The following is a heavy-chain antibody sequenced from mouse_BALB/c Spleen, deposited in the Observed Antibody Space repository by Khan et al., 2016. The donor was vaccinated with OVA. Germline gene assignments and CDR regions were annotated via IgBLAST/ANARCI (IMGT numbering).Heavy chain of an antibody. CDR1: GYTFTSYW. J-gene: IGHJ2*01. V-gene: IGHV1-7*01. Sequence: VQLQESGAELAKPGASVKMSCKASGYTFTSYWMHWVKQRPGQGLEWIGYINPSAGYTDYNQKFKDKATLTADKSSSTAYMQLNSLTSEDSAVYDCARDRIDYGGQGTTLTVSS. CDR2: INPSAGYT. CDR3: ARDRIDY.